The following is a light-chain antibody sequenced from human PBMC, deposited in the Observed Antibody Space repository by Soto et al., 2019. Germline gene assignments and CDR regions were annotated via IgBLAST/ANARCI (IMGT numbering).Light chain of an antibody. V-gene: IGKV1-16*02. J-gene: IGKJ2*01. Sequence: DVQMTQSPSSLSASVGDRVTITCRASQDINNYLTWFQQKPGMAPKALIYAASSLHSGVPSKFSGSASGTDFTLTITSLQPADFATYYCQQYNTYPYTFGQGTKLEIK. CDR3: QQYNTYPYT. CDR1: QDINNY. CDR2: AAS.